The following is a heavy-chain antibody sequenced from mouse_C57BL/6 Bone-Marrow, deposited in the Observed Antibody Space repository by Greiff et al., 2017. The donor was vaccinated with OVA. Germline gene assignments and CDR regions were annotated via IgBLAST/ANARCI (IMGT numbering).Heavy chain of an antibody. D-gene: IGHD2-12*01. CDR2: IHPNSGST. CDR1: GYTFTSYW. J-gene: IGHJ4*01. Sequence: QVQLQQPGAELVKPGASVKLSCKASGYTFTSYWMHWVKQRPGQGLEWIEMIHPNSGSTNYNEKFKSKATLTVDKSSSTAYMQLSSLTSEDSAVYYCARGRIRRAMDYWGQGTSVTVSS. V-gene: IGHV1-64*01. CDR3: ARGRIRRAMDY.